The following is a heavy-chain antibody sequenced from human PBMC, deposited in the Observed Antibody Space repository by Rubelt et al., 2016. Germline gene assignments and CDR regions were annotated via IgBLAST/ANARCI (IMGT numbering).Heavy chain of an antibody. J-gene: IGHJ5*02. V-gene: IGHV1-8*01. Sequence: QVQLVQSGAEVKKPGASVTVSCKASGYTFTSYDINWVRQATGQGLEWMGWMNPNSGNTGYAQKFQGRVTMTRNTSISTAYMGLSSLRSAATAVYYWAGMVSDFRSGYHNWFDPWGQGTLVTVSS. CDR3: AGMVSDFRSGYHNWFDP. CDR2: MNPNSGNT. CDR1: GYTFTSYD. D-gene: IGHD3-3*01.